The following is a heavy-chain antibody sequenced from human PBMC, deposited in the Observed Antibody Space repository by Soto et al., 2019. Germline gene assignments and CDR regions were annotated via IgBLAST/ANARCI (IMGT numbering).Heavy chain of an antibody. CDR2: ISSSGSSR. CDR1: GFSISAYY. J-gene: IGHJ5*02. D-gene: IGHD2-2*02. CDR3: ARDRYTNYVNYFDP. Sequence: PGGSLRLSCTASGFSISAYYMYCIRQSPGKGLEWLSCISSSGSSRYYADSVKGRFIISRDNAKNSLYLQMDSLRVEDTAVYYCARDRYTNYVNYFDPWGQGTLVTVSS. V-gene: IGHV3-11*01.